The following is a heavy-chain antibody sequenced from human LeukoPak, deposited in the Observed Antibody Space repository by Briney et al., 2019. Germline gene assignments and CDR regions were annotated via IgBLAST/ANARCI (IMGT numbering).Heavy chain of an antibody. CDR1: GGSFSGYY. V-gene: IGHV4-34*01. Sequence: SETLSLTCAVYGGSFSGYYWSWIRQPPGKGLEWIGEINHSGSTNYNPSLKSRVTISVDTSKNQFSLKLSSVTAADTAVYYCARDGITMVRGVTSHFDYWGQGTLVTVSS. J-gene: IGHJ4*02. CDR3: ARDGITMVRGVTSHFDY. D-gene: IGHD3-10*01. CDR2: INHSGST.